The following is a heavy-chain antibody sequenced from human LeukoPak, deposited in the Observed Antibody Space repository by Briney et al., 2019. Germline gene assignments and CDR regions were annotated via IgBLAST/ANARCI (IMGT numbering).Heavy chain of an antibody. CDR1: GYTFTSYG. J-gene: IGHJ4*02. Sequence: ASVKVSCKASGYTFTSYGISWVRQAPGQGIEWMGWISAYNGNTNYAQKLQGRVTMTTDTSTSTAYMELRSLRSDDTAVYYCARRGGYSGYDAMIDYWGQGTLVTVSS. D-gene: IGHD5-12*01. CDR3: ARRGGYSGYDAMIDY. CDR2: ISAYNGNT. V-gene: IGHV1-18*04.